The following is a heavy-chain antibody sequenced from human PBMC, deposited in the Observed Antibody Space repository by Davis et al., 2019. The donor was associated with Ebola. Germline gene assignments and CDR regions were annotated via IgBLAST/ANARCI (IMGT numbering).Heavy chain of an antibody. D-gene: IGHD6-19*01. J-gene: IGHJ3*01. CDR1: GGSINNYF. Sequence: PSETLSLTCTVSGGSINNYFWSWVRQAPGKGLEWVSTLGTSADTYYADSVKGRFTISRDNSKNTLYLQMNGLRVDDTAIYYCAKDTSNVWFDVWGPGTMVTVSS. V-gene: IGHV3-23*01. CDR3: AKDTSNVWFDV. CDR2: LGTSADT.